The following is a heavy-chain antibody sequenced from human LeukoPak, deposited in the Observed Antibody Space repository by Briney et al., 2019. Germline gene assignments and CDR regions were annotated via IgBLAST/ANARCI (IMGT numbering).Heavy chain of an antibody. D-gene: IGHD3-22*01. V-gene: IGHV1-18*01. CDR3: ARVFHDSSGYYHDYGMDV. J-gene: IGHJ6*02. Sequence: ASVTVSCKASGYTFTSYGISWVRQAPGQGLEWMGWISAYNGNTNYAQKLQGRVTMTTDTSTSTAYMELRSLRSDDTAVYYCARVFHDSSGYYHDYGMDVWGQGTTVTVSS. CDR1: GYTFTSYG. CDR2: ISAYNGNT.